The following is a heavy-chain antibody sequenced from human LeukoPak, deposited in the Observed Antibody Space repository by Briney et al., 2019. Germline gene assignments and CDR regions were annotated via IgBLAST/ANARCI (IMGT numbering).Heavy chain of an antibody. CDR2: IWYDGSNK. V-gene: IGHV3-33*01. Sequence: PGGSLRLSCAASGFTFSSYGMHWVRQAPGKGLEWVAVIWYDGSNKYYADSVKGRFTISRDNSKNTLYLQMNSLRAEDTAVYYCARDCDSSGYYPWDWGQGTLVTVSS. D-gene: IGHD3-22*01. CDR1: GFTFSSYG. J-gene: IGHJ4*02. CDR3: ARDCDSSGYYPWD.